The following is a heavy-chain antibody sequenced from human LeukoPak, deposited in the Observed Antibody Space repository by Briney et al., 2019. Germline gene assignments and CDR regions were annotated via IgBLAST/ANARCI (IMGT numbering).Heavy chain of an antibody. CDR3: ARWSPIAAQEYYFDY. CDR1: GYTLTELS. V-gene: IGHV1-24*01. Sequence: GASVKVSCKVSGYTLTELSMHWVRQAPGKGLEWMGGFDPEDGETIYAQKFQGRVTITADESTSTAYMELSSLRSEDTAVYYCARWSPIAAQEYYFDYWGQGTLVTVSS. CDR2: FDPEDGET. J-gene: IGHJ4*02. D-gene: IGHD6-13*01.